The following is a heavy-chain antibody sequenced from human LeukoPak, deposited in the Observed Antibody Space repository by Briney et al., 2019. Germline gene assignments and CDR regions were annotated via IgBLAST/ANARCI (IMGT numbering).Heavy chain of an antibody. Sequence: PSDTLSLTCTVSGGSLSSYYWSWLRQPPGKGLEWVGYIYYSGSTDYNPSLKSRVTISVDTFKHQFSLKLNSVTAADTAVYYCARGGLAYIDHWGQGTLVTVSS. CDR2: IYYSGST. CDR1: GGSLSSYY. D-gene: IGHD3-16*01. CDR3: ARGGLAYIDH. V-gene: IGHV4-59*07. J-gene: IGHJ4*02.